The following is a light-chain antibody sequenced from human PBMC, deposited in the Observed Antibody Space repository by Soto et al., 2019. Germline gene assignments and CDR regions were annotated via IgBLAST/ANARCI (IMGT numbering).Light chain of an antibody. Sequence: EIVLTQSPATLSVSPGERATLSCRASQSISSNLAWYQQKPGQAPRLLMFRTSSRATGCPARLIGSRAWTTYNPPISSLQSAEYSVYFCRQYHNCPSITFGQGTRLEIK. CDR1: QSISSN. CDR3: RQYHNCPSIT. CDR2: RTS. V-gene: IGKV3-15*01. J-gene: IGKJ5*01.